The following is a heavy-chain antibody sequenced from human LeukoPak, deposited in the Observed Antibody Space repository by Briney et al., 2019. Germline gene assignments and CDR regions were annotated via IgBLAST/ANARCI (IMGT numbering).Heavy chain of an antibody. CDR3: ASTDAGYDSSGSTDAFDI. D-gene: IGHD3-22*01. Sequence: ASVKVSCKASGYTFTSYGISWVRRAPGQGLEWMGWISAYNGNTNYAQKLQGRVTMTTDTSTSTAYMELRSLRSDDTAVYYCASTDAGYDSSGSTDAFDIWGQGTVVTVSS. V-gene: IGHV1-18*01. CDR2: ISAYNGNT. CDR1: GYTFTSYG. J-gene: IGHJ3*02.